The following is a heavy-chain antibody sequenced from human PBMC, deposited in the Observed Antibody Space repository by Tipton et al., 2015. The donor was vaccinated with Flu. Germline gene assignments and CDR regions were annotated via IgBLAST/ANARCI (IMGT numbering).Heavy chain of an antibody. V-gene: IGHV4-38-2*02. Sequence: TLSLTCTVSGDSMRSDYFWAWIRQAPGKGLEWIGNIFHSGDTYRNPSLKTRVTISIDTSRNQFSLKVFSVTAADTAVYYCARSTYYYGSGSADYWGQGTLATVSS. CDR3: ARSTYYYGSGSADY. CDR2: IFHSGDT. J-gene: IGHJ4*02. CDR1: GDSMRSDYF. D-gene: IGHD3-10*01.